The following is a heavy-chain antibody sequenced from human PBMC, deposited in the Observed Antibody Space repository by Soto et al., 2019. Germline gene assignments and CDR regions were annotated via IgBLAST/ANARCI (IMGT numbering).Heavy chain of an antibody. V-gene: IGHV4-30-4*01. CDR2: IYYSGST. CDR3: ARGGSIVVVPAAMNNYYYGMDV. Sequence: QVQLQESGPGLVKPSQTLSLTCTVSGGSISSGDYYWSWIRQPPGKGLEWIGYIYYSGSTYYNPSLKSRVTISVYTSKNQFSLKLSSVTAADTAVYYCARGGSIVVVPAAMNNYYYGMDVWGQGTTVTVSS. J-gene: IGHJ6*02. CDR1: GGSISSGDYY. D-gene: IGHD2-2*01.